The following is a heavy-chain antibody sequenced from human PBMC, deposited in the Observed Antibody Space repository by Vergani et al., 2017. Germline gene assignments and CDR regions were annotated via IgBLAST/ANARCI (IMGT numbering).Heavy chain of an antibody. V-gene: IGHV4-61*10. Sequence: QVQLQESGPGLVKPSETLSLTCTVSGGSVSSCNYYWTWLRQPAGKGLQWIGYLFYGGSTNYNPSLKSRGTISVDTSKNQFSLKLSSVTAADTAVYYCARSRGTLFDYWGQGTLVTVSS. D-gene: IGHD1-1*01. CDR3: ARSRGTLFDY. CDR2: LFYGGST. CDR1: GGSVSSCNYY. J-gene: IGHJ4*02.